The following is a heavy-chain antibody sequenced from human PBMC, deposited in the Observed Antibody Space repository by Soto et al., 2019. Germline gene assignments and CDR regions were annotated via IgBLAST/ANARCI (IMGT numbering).Heavy chain of an antibody. J-gene: IGHJ4*02. CDR3: ARNLWFGKTKHPRPFDY. Sequence: GASVKVSCKASGYTFTSYTISWVRQANGQGLEWMGRIIPILGIANYAQKFQGRVTITADKSTSTAYMELSSLRSEDTAVYYCARNLWFGKTKHPRPFDYWAQGPLVTVSS. CDR1: GYTFTSYT. CDR2: IIPILGIA. V-gene: IGHV1-69*02. D-gene: IGHD3-10*01.